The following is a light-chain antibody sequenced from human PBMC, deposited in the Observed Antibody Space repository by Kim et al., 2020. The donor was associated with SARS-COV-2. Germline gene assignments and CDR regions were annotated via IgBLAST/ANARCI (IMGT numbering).Light chain of an antibody. CDR1: QDINKY. CDR3: QQSYSSLCT. Sequence: SALVVYRVTITCRPCQDINKYFDWYQHKPGKAPKLLIYAASSLQSVVPSTFTGSGSRTDFTLTISSMQPEGFATYYCQQSYSSLCTFGQGTKLEI. CDR2: AAS. J-gene: IGKJ2*02. V-gene: IGKV1-39*01.